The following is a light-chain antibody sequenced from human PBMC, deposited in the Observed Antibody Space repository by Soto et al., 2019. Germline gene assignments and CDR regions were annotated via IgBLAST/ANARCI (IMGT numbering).Light chain of an antibody. V-gene: IGLV2-14*01. CDR2: DVT. Sequence: ALAQPAPLSGAPWQSITISCTGTSSGVGGYNYVSWYQQHPGQAPRLMVYDVTNRASGVSDRFSVSKSGNTVSLTISGLQAEDEADYYCASYTTASTYVFGTGTKVTV. CDR1: SSGVGGYNY. CDR3: ASYTTASTYV. J-gene: IGLJ1*01.